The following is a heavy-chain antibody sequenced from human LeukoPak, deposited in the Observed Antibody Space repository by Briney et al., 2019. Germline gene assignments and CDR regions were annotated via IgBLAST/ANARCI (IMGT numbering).Heavy chain of an antibody. D-gene: IGHD3-10*01. Sequence: SETLSLTCTVSGGSINSNNYYWGWIRQPPGKGLEWIGSIYSSGGAYYNPSLKSRVTISVDTTKNQFSLRLSSVTAADTAVYYCARGGLLLWFGDVPNWFDPWGQGTLVTVSS. J-gene: IGHJ5*02. CDR2: IYSSGGA. V-gene: IGHV4-39*01. CDR1: GGSINSNNYY. CDR3: ARGGLLLWFGDVPNWFDP.